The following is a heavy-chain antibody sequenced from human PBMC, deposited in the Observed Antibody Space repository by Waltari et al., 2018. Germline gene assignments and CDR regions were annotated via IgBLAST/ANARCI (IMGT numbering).Heavy chain of an antibody. J-gene: IGHJ2*01. V-gene: IGHV4-38-2*02. CDR3: ARDSVDGNYALWYFDL. D-gene: IGHD1-7*01. Sequence: VQLQESGPGLVKPSETLSLSCAVSGSSISSASYLGWIRQSPGKGLEWLGSIHPSGNTHYNPSLKSRVSISIDKSKNQFSLKLNSVTAADTAVYFCARDSVDGNYALWYFDLWGRGTLVTVSS. CDR2: IHPSGNT. CDR1: GSSISSASY.